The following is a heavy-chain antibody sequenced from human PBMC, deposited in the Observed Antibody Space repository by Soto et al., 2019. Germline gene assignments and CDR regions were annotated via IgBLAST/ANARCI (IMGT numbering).Heavy chain of an antibody. D-gene: IGHD2-21*01. CDR2: INAGNGNT. CDR1: GYTFTSDA. Sequence: QVQVVQSGAEEKKPGASVKVSCKTSGYTFTSDAMHRVRQAPGQRLEWMGWINAGNGNTKHSQKFQGRVTITRDTSASTAYMELSSLRPEDTAVYYCARGGEPIDYWGQGTLVTVSS. V-gene: IGHV1-3*05. J-gene: IGHJ4*02. CDR3: ARGGEPIDY.